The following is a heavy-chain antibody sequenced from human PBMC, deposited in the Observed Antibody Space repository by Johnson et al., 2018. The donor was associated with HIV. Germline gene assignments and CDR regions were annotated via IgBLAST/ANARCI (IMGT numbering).Heavy chain of an antibody. V-gene: IGHV3-30-3*01. D-gene: IGHD4-11*01. CDR3: ARPLGGDYSSAFDI. J-gene: IGHJ3*02. CDR2: ISYDGSNK. Sequence: QMQLVESGGGLVQPGGSLRLSCAASGFTFSYAWMNWVRQAPGKGLEWVAVISYDGSNKYYADSLKGRFTISRDNSKNTLYLQMNSLRAEDTAVYYCARPLGGDYSSAFDIWGQGTMVTVSS. CDR1: GFTFSYAW.